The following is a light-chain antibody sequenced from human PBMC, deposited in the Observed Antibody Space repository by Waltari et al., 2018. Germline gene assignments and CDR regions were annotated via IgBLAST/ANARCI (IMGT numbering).Light chain of an antibody. Sequence: QSVLTQPPSVSVAPGPRVTISCPGTSSNIGAGYDVPLYQQLPGTAPKLLIRVNSNRPSGVPDRFSGSRSGTSASLAITGLRPEDEADYYCQSYDSSLSGRVFGGGTKVTVL. V-gene: IGLV1-40*01. J-gene: IGLJ2*01. CDR2: VNS. CDR3: QSYDSSLSGRV. CDR1: SSNIGAGYD.